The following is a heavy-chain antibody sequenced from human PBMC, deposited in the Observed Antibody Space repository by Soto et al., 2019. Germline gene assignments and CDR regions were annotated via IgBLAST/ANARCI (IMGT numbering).Heavy chain of an antibody. J-gene: IGHJ5*02. CDR1: GGSISSSSYY. D-gene: IGHD3-3*01. Sequence: PSETLSLTCTVSGGSISSSSYYWGWIRQPPGKGLEWIANIYYSGSTYYNPSLKSRVTISVDTSKNQFSLKLSSVTAADTAVYYCAREGGVLRMSNWLDPWGQGTLVTVSS. V-gene: IGHV4-39*02. CDR2: IYYSGST. CDR3: AREGGVLRMSNWLDP.